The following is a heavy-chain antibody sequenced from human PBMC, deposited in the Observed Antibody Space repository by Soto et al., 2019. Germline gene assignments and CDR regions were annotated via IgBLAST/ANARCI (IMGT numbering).Heavy chain of an antibody. Sequence: PSETLSLTCTVSGGSISSYYWSWIRQPPGKGLEWIGYIYYSGSTNYNPSLKSRVTISVDTSKNQFSLKLSSVTAADTAVYYCARDRENYGMDVWGQGTTVTVSS. V-gene: IGHV4-59*01. J-gene: IGHJ6*02. CDR3: ARDRENYGMDV. CDR2: IYYSGST. CDR1: GGSISSYY.